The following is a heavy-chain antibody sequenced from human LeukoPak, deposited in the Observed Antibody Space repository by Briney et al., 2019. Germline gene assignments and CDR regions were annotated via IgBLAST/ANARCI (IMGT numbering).Heavy chain of an antibody. J-gene: IGHJ4*02. V-gene: IGHV3-30-3*01. CDR2: ISYDGSNK. CDR3: ARDEYCSSTSCWTGFDY. Sequence: GGSLRLSCAASGFTFSSYAMHWVRQAPGKGLEWVAVISYDGSNKYYADSVKGRFTISRDNSKNTLYLQMNSLRAEDTAVYYCARDEYCSSTSCWTGFDYWGQGTLVTVSS. D-gene: IGHD2-2*01. CDR1: GFTFSSYA.